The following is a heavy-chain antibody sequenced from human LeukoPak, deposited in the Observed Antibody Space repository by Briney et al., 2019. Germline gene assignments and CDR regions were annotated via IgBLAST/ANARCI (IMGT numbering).Heavy chain of an antibody. V-gene: IGHV1-24*01. Sequence: GASVKVSCKVSGYTLTELSMHWVRQAPGKGLEWMGGFDPEDGETIYAQKFQGRVTVTTDSSTSTAYMELRSLKSGDTAVYFCARRGGLYSSSSAFDIWGQGTLVTVSS. D-gene: IGHD6-6*01. J-gene: IGHJ4*02. CDR1: GYTLTELS. CDR2: FDPEDGET. CDR3: ARRGGLYSSSSAFDI.